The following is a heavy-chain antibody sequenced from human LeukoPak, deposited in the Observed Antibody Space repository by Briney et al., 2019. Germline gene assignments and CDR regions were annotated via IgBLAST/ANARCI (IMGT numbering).Heavy chain of an antibody. D-gene: IGHD6-6*01. CDR2: ISSSSRYI. Sequence: GGSLRLSCAASGVTFSSYSMNWVRQAPGKGLEWVSSISSSSRYIYYADSVKGRFTISRDNAKNSLYLQMNSLRAEDTAVYYCARDSLYSSSSGWGQGTLVTVSS. CDR3: ARDSLYSSSSG. CDR1: GVTFSSYS. V-gene: IGHV3-21*01. J-gene: IGHJ4*02.